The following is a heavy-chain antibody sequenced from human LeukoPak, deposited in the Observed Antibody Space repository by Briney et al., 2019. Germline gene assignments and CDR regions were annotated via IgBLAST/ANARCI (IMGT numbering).Heavy chain of an antibody. CDR1: GGTFSSYA. CDR3: ARDSLGYCSSTTCSHAFDL. D-gene: IGHD2-2*01. V-gene: IGHV1-69*13. CDR2: IIPIFGTA. J-gene: IGHJ3*01. Sequence: ASVKVSCKASGGTFSSYAISWVRQAPGQGLEWMGGIIPIFGTANYAQKFQGRVTITADESTSTAYMELSSLRSEDTAMYYCARDSLGYCSSTTCSHAFDLWGQGTMVTVSS.